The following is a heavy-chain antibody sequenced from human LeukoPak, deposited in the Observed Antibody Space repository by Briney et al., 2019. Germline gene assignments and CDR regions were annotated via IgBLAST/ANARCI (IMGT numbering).Heavy chain of an antibody. CDR1: GGSISSYY. CDR3: ARGPRYGSGSRYYYYMDV. CDR2: INHSGST. V-gene: IGHV4-34*01. Sequence: PSETLSLTCTVSGGSISSYYWSWIRQPPGKGLEWIGEINHSGSTNYNPSLKSRVTISVDTSKNQFSLKLSSVTAADTAVYYCARGPRYGSGSRYYYYMDVWGKGTTVTVSS. J-gene: IGHJ6*03. D-gene: IGHD3-10*01.